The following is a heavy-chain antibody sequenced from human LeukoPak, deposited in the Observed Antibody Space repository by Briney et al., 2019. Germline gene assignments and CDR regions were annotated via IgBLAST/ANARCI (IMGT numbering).Heavy chain of an antibody. V-gene: IGHV3-7*01. D-gene: IGHD4-17*01. CDR1: EFTFNNYW. CDR2: TNRDGSEK. Sequence: GGSLRLSCAASEFTFNNYWMTWVRQTPGKGLEWVANTNRDGSEKYYADSLKGRFTISRDNARSSLYLQMNNLRAEDTAVYYCARHEYGALRGWGQGTLVTVSS. CDR3: ARHEYGALRG. J-gene: IGHJ4*02.